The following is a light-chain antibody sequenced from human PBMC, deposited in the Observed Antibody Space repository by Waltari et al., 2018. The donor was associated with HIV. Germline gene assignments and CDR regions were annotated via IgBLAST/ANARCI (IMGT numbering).Light chain of an antibody. CDR1: ITDSGSSDL. J-gene: IGLJ1*01. CDR3: CLYSGLSGFV. V-gene: IGLV2-18*01. CDR2: DVN. Sequence: QSALTQPPSVSGSPGQSVTISCTGTITDSGSSDLVSWYHQTPDRAPRPIIYDVNNRFSGVPHRFSGSKSGNKASLTISGLQTDDEGDYYCCLYSGLSGFVFGTGTTLTVI.